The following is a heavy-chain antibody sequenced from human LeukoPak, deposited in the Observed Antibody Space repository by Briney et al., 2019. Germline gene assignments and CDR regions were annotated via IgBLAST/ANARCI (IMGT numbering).Heavy chain of an antibody. CDR1: GFTFRSYA. Sequence: GGPLRLSCAVSGFTFRSYAMSGVRQAPGRGVEWVSAISGSGVNSYYADSVKGRFTISRDNSKNTLFLQVNSLRAEDTALYYCAKGSKRITMIVVVTPFDYWGQGTLVTVSS. V-gene: IGHV3-23*01. CDR2: ISGSGVNS. CDR3: AKGSKRITMIVVVTPFDY. D-gene: IGHD3-22*01. J-gene: IGHJ4*02.